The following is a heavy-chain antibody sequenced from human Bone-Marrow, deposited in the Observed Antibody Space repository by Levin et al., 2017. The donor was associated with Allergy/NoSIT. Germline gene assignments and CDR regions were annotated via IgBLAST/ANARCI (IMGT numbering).Heavy chain of an antibody. D-gene: IGHD3-10*01. Sequence: SGGSLRLSCAASGFTFSDYYMSWLRQAPGTGLEWVSSISSSNSYTNYADSVKGRFTIFRDNAKNSLYLQMNILRAEDTAVYYCARVGAEVRGAVGGNWFDPWGQGTLVTVSS. CDR3: ARVGAEVRGAVGGNWFDP. CDR2: ISSSNSYT. CDR1: GFTFSDYY. J-gene: IGHJ5*02. V-gene: IGHV3-11*05.